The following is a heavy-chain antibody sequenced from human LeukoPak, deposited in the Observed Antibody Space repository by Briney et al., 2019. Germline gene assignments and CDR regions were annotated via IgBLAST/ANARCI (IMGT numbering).Heavy chain of an antibody. Sequence: QPGGSLRLSCAASGFNFNSYHMPWVRQAPDKGLMWVSRTAPDGTTTFYADSVKGRFTISRDSAMNTLFLQMNNLRAEDTAVYYCAREFGRRYSVTAAPEYFDLWGRGTLVIVSS. D-gene: IGHD4-4*01. J-gene: IGHJ2*01. CDR1: GFNFNSYH. CDR2: TAPDGTTT. V-gene: IGHV3-74*01. CDR3: AREFGRRYSVTAAPEYFDL.